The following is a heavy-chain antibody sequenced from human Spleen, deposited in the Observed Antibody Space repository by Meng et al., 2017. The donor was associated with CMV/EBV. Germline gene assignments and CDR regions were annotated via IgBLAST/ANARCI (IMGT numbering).Heavy chain of an antibody. J-gene: IGHJ4*02. Sequence: SLKISCAASGFTVINSYMSWVRQAPGKGLEWVSAISSDGANIAYASSVKGRFTISRDNAKNSLYLQMKSLRSEDTAFYHCAKGFGITIFGIFALWGQGTLVTVSS. CDR1: GFTVINSY. CDR3: AKGFGITIFGIFAL. CDR2: ISSDGANI. V-gene: IGHV3-9*01. D-gene: IGHD3-3*01.